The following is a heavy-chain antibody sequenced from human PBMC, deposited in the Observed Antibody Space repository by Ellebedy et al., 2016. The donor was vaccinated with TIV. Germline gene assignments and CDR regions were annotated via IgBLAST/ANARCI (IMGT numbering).Heavy chain of an antibody. D-gene: IGHD3-16*01. V-gene: IGHV4-34*01. Sequence: MPSETLSLTFAVYGASFAPSYWSWFRQPPGKGLAWIGEINHSGTTTYSPSLRSRATISLDTSKNELSLEVPSVTAADTAMYYCVWGSYYDYWGQGTLVSVSS. CDR3: VWGSYYDY. CDR2: INHSGTT. CDR1: GASFAPSY. J-gene: IGHJ4*02.